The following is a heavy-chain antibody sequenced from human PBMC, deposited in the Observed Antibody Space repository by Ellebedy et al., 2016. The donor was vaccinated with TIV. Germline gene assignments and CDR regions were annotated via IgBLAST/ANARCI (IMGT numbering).Heavy chain of an antibody. V-gene: IGHV3-7*01. CDR2: IKQDGSEK. J-gene: IGHJ4*02. Sequence: GGSLRLSCAASGFTFSSYWMSWVRQAPGKGLEWVANIKQDGSEKYSIDSVKGRFSISRDNTKNSLYLQMNSLTDEDTAVYYCARDQWLGRAYYFDSWGQGTLVTVSS. CDR3: ARDQWLGRAYYFDS. CDR1: GFTFSSYW. D-gene: IGHD6-19*01.